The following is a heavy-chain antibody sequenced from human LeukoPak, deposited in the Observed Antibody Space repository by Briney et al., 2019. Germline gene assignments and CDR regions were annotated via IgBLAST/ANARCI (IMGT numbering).Heavy chain of an antibody. CDR2: INPNSGGT. CDR1: GYTFTGYY. D-gene: IGHD4-23*01. Sequence: ASVKVSCKASGYTFTGYYMHWVRQAPGQGLEWMGWINPNSGGTNYAQKFQGRVTMTRDTSISTAYMELSRLRSDDTAVYYCARGNGGAPLCEGYWGQGTLVTVSS. CDR3: ARGNGGAPLCEGY. V-gene: IGHV1-2*02. J-gene: IGHJ4*02.